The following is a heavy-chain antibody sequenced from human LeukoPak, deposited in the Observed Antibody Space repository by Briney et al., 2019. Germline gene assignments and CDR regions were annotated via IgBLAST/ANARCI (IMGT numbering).Heavy chain of an antibody. CDR2: ISSSSSYI. D-gene: IGHD3-10*01. V-gene: IGHV3-21*01. CDR1: GSTFSSYS. CDR3: ARDRHYGSGSYPGY. J-gene: IGHJ4*02. Sequence: PGGSLRLSCAASGSTFSSYSMNWVRQAPGKGLEWVSSISSSSSYIYYADSVKGRFTISRDNAKNSLYLQMNSLRAEDTAVYYCARDRHYGSGSYPGYWGQGTLVTVSS.